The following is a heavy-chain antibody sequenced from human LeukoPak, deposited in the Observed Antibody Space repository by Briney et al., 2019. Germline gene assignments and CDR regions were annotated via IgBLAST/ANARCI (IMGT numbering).Heavy chain of an antibody. CDR1: GFTFSSYE. CDR2: ISSSGSTI. CDR3: ASTYYYDSSGPRADY. J-gene: IGHJ4*02. V-gene: IGHV3-48*03. D-gene: IGHD3-22*01. Sequence: GGSLRLSCAASGFTFSSYEMNWVRQAPGKGLEWVSYISSSGSTIYYADSVKGRFTISRDNAKNSLYLQMNSLRAEDTAVYYCASTYYYDSSGPRADYWGQGTLVTVSS.